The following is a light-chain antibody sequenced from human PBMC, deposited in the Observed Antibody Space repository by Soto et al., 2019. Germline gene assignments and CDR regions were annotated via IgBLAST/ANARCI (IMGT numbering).Light chain of an antibody. CDR2: DAS. CDR1: QSVRSS. V-gene: IGKV3-15*01. Sequence: DIVLTQSPGTLSLSPGERATLSCRASQSVRSSVAWYQQKPGQAPRLLIYDASTRATGIPARFSGSGSGTDFTLTISGLQSEDFAVYYCQQYNNWPQTFGQGTKV. CDR3: QQYNNWPQT. J-gene: IGKJ1*01.